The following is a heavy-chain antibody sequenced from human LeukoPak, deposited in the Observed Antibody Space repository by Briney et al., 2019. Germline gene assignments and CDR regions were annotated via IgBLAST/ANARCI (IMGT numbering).Heavy chain of an antibody. CDR3: VQNIPGTVEH. CDR2: IYSSGAT. J-gene: IGHJ1*01. V-gene: IGHV4-39*01. Sequence: SGTLSLTCTVSGGSINSTSYYWGWIRQPPGKGLECVGNIYSSGATYYNPSLKSRLTISLDTSKSQFSLRLSSVTAADTAVYYCVQNIPGTVEHWGQGALVTVSS. D-gene: IGHD1-1*01. CDR1: GGSINSTSYY.